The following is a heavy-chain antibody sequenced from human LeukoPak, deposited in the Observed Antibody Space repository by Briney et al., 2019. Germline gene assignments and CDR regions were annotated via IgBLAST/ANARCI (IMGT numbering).Heavy chain of an antibody. J-gene: IGHJ4*02. CDR1: GFTFSSYA. D-gene: IGHD2-15*01. Sequence: GGSLRLSCAASGFTFSSYAMHWVRQAPGKGLEYVSAISSDGGSPFHVNSVKGRFTISRDNSKDTLYLQMGSLRAEHMAVYYCAREYCSGGRCQYYFDYWGQGTLVTVSS. CDR3: AREYCSGGRCQYYFDY. V-gene: IGHV3-64*01. CDR2: ISSDGGSP.